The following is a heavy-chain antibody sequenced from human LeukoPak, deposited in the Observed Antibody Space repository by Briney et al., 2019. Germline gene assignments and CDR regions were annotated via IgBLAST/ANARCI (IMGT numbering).Heavy chain of an antibody. V-gene: IGHV3-30*18. Sequence: GRSLRLSCAASGFTFSSYGMHWVRQAPGKGLEWVAVISYDGSNKYYADSVKGRFTISRDNSKNTLYLQMNSLRAEGTAVYYCAKDSVQTFFDYWGQGTLVTVSS. D-gene: IGHD3-3*02. J-gene: IGHJ4*02. CDR2: ISYDGSNK. CDR1: GFTFSSYG. CDR3: AKDSVQTFFDY.